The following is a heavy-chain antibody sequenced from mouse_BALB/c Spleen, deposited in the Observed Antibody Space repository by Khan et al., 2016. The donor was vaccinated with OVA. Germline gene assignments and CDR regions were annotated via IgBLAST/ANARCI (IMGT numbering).Heavy chain of an antibody. Sequence: LKESGSELVRPGASVKLSCKASGYTFTSYWMHWVKQRPGQGLEWSGDIYPGSGSTNYDEKFKSKATLTVDTSSSTAYMQLSSRTSEDSAVSYCTRCRYWFANWGQGTLVTISA. CDR3: TRCRYWFAN. J-gene: IGHJ3*01. CDR1: GYTFTSYW. CDR2: IYPGSGST. V-gene: IGHV1S22*01.